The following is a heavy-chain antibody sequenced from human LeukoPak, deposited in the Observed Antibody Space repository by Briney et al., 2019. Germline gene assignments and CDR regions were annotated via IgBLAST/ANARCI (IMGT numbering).Heavy chain of an antibody. J-gene: IGHJ4*02. Sequence: SGLTLVKPTQTLTLICTFSGFSLGTGGVSVAWVRQPAEKALEWLALIYWDNHKRYSPSLKSRLTIAKDTSKKQVVLIMTNMDPVDTATYYCAHRSYDILARYWGQGTLVTVSS. CDR1: GFSLGTGGVS. CDR3: AHRSYDILARY. D-gene: IGHD3-9*01. V-gene: IGHV2-5*02. CDR2: IYWDNHK.